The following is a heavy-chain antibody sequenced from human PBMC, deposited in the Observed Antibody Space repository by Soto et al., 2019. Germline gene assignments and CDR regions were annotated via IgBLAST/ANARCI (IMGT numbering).Heavy chain of an antibody. J-gene: IGHJ4*02. V-gene: IGHV4-34*01. Sequence: SETLSLTCAVYCGSFSGYYWSWIRQPPGKGLEWIGEINHSGSTNYNPSLKSRVTISVDTSKNQFSLKLSSVTAADTAVYYCARGRRYYYDSSGYSPLNYWGQGTLVTVSS. D-gene: IGHD3-22*01. CDR1: CGSFSGYY. CDR2: INHSGST. CDR3: ARGRRYYYDSSGYSPLNY.